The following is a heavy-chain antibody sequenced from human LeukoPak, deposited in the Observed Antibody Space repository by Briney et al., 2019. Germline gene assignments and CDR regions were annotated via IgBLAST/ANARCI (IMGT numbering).Heavy chain of an antibody. Sequence: PGGSLRLSCAASGFTFSSYSMNWVRQAPGKGLEWVSVISGSGGSTYYADSVKGRFTISRDNSKNTLFLQMNSLRAEDTAVYYCAKGSVAAVVTFIDFWGQGTLVTVSS. CDR3: AKGSVAAVVTFIDF. J-gene: IGHJ4*02. CDR1: GFTFSSYS. D-gene: IGHD6-13*01. CDR2: ISGSGGST. V-gene: IGHV3-23*01.